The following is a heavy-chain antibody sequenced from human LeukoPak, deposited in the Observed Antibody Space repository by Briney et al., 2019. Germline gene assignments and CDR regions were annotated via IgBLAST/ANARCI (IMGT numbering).Heavy chain of an antibody. CDR1: GGSFSSYA. CDR2: TIPILGIA. J-gene: IGHJ6*03. V-gene: IGHV1-69*05. D-gene: IGHD1-1*01. Sequence: SVKLSCKASGGSFSSYANSWVRQGPGQGLEWMGGTIPILGIANYAQKFQGRVTITTDESTSTAYMELSSLRSEDTAVYYCASSSSSRNVRPGAVYYYYMDVWGKGTTVTVSS. CDR3: ASSSSSRNVRPGAVYYYYMDV.